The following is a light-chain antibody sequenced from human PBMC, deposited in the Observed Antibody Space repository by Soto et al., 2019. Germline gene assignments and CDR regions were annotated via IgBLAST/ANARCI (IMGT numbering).Light chain of an antibody. Sequence: DILMTQSPSSLSPSVGDRVTITCQASQDISKYLNWYQQKPGKAPKLLIYRASNLETGVPSRFSGSGSGTHFTFTISSLQPEDIATYFCQQYDSFPRTFGQGTKLDLK. CDR2: RAS. CDR1: QDISKY. J-gene: IGKJ2*01. CDR3: QQYDSFPRT. V-gene: IGKV1-33*01.